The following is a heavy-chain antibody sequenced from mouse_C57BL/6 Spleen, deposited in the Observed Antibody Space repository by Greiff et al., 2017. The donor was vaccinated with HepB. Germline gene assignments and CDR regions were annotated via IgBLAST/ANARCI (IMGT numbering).Heavy chain of an antibody. CDR3: ARSPYDLYAMDY. Sequence: QVQLQQSGAELVRPGTSVKLSCKASGYTFTSYWMHWVKQRPGQGLEWIGVIDPSDSYTNYNQKFKGKATLTVDTSSSTAYMQLSSLTSEDSAVYYCARSPYDLYAMDYWGQGTSVTVSS. CDR1: GYTFTSYW. J-gene: IGHJ4*01. V-gene: IGHV1-59*01. D-gene: IGHD2-3*01. CDR2: IDPSDSYT.